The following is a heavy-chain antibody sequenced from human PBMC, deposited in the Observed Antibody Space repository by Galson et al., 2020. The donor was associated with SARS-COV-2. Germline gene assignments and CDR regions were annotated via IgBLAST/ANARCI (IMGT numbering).Heavy chain of an antibody. V-gene: IGHV1-8*01. CDR2: MNPNSGNT. J-gene: IGHJ4*02. Sequence: GESLKISCKASGYTFTSYDINWVRQATGQGLEWMGWMNPNSGNTGYAQKFQGRVTMTRNTSISTAYMELSSLRSEDTAVYYCARGVLRYFDWSPTGGFDYWGQGTLVTVSS. CDR1: GYTFTSYD. D-gene: IGHD3-9*01. CDR3: ARGVLRYFDWSPTGGFDY.